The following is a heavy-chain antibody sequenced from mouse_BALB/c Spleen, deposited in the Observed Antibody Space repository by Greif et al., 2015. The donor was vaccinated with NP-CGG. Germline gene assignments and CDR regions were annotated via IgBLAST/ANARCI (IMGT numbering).Heavy chain of an antibody. CDR1: GFTFSDYY. CDR3: ARDGNYWYFDV. V-gene: IGHV5-4*02. CDR2: ISDGGSYT. Sequence: EVKLMESGGGLVKPGGSLKLSCAASGFTFSDYYMYWVRQTPEKRLEWVATISDGGSYTYYPDSVKRRFTISRDNAKNNLYLQMSSLKSEDTAMYYCARDGNYWYFDVWGAGTTVTVSS. J-gene: IGHJ1*01. D-gene: IGHD2-1*01.